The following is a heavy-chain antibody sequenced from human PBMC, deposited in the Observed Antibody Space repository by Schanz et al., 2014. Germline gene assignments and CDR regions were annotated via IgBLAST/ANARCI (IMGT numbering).Heavy chain of an antibody. CDR2: ISSYTGNT. D-gene: IGHD3-16*02. CDR3: ARDRRVFDRDGLYYFDS. Sequence: QVQLVQSGAEVKKPGASVRVSCKASGYTFTTYAMSWVRQAPGQELEWVGWISSYTGNTKYGQKDQGRVTMTTDTSTRTAYMALTDLRSDDTAVYYCARDRRVFDRDGLYYFDSWGQGTLVTVSS. V-gene: IGHV1-18*01. CDR1: GYTFTTYA. J-gene: IGHJ4*02.